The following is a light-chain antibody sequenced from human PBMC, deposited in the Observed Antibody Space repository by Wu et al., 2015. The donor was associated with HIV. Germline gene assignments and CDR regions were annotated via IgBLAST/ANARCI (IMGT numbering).Light chain of an antibody. V-gene: IGKV3-11*01. CDR3: QQHVNWPLT. CDR2: DAS. Sequence: EIILTQSPAALSISPGERVTLSCRASRSVSSAVAWYQQKPGQAPRLLIYDASKRATGIPDRFTGSGSTTDYSLTISSLEPEDFAVYYCQQHVNWPLTFGQGTRLEIK. CDR1: RSVSSA. J-gene: IGKJ5*01.